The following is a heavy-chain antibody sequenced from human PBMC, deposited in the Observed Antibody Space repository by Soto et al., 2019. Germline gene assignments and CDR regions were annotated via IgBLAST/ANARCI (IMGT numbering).Heavy chain of an antibody. Sequence: PSETLSLTCTVTGASIRGSYYFWSWIRQPPGEGLEWLGYVYSTGSTYYNPSLKSRISMSVDTSKNQVSLRVRSVTVAETAMYYCVRVVEAATRHTDFDSWGQGIVVTSPQ. V-gene: IGHV4-30-4*08. CDR1: GASIRGSYYF. J-gene: IGHJ4*02. CDR3: VRVVEAATRHTDFDS. CDR2: VYSTGST. D-gene: IGHD2-15*01.